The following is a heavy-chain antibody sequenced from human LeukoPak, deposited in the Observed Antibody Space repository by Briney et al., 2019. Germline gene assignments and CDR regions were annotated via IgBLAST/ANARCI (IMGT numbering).Heavy chain of an antibody. CDR1: GYTFTSYG. CDR3: AREHYYDSSGYYHDAFDI. CDR2: ISAYNGNT. V-gene: IGHV1-18*01. J-gene: IGHJ3*02. D-gene: IGHD3-22*01. Sequence: ASVKVSCKASGYTFTSYGISWVRQAPGQGLEWMGWISAYNGNTNYAQKLQGRATMTTDASTSTAYMELRSLRSDDTAVYYCAREHYYDSSGYYHDAFDIWGQGTMVTVSS.